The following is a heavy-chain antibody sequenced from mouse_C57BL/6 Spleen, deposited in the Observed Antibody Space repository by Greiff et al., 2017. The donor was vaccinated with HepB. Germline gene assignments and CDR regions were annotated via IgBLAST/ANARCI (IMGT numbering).Heavy chain of an antibody. V-gene: IGHV1-82*01. CDR2: IYPGDGDT. CDR3: ARGWLEEDY. D-gene: IGHD1-1*02. J-gene: IGHJ2*01. Sequence: QVQLQQSGPELVKPGASVKISCKASGYAFSSSWMNWVKQRPGKGLEWIGRIYPGDGDTNYNGKFKGKATLTADKSSSTAYMQLSSLTSEDSAVYFCARGWLEEDYWGQGTTLTVSS. CDR1: GYAFSSSW.